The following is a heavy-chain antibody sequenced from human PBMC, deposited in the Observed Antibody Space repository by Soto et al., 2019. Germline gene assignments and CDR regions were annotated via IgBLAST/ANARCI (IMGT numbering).Heavy chain of an antibody. D-gene: IGHD2-21*02. Sequence: QVQLQESGPGLVKPSQTLSLTCTVSGGSISSDDYYWSWIRQHPGKGLEWIGSIHYSGSTFYNPSLKSRVSPSVDTSKGQFSLKLSSVTAADTAVYFCARESLAYCGGDCYSSNFDYWGQGVLVTVSS. CDR1: GGSISSDDYY. V-gene: IGHV4-31*03. J-gene: IGHJ4*02. CDR3: ARESLAYCGGDCYSSNFDY. CDR2: IHYSGST.